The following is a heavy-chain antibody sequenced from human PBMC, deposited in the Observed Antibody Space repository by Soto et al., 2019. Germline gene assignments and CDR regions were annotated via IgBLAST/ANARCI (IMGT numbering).Heavy chain of an antibody. J-gene: IGHJ6*02. CDR2: ISAYNGNT. CDR3: ARDGLADYDILTGYMDYYYGMDV. CDR1: GYTFTSYG. Sequence: ASVKVSCKASGYTFTSYGISWVRQAPGQGLEWMGWISAYNGNTNYAQKLQGRVTMTTDTSTSTAYMELRSLRSDDTAVYYCARDGLADYDILTGYMDYYYGMDVWGQGTTVTVSS. V-gene: IGHV1-18*01. D-gene: IGHD3-9*01.